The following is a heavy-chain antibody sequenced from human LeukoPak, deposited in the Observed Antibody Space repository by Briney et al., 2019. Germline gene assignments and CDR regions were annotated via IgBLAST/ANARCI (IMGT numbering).Heavy chain of an antibody. CDR3: AGLVGRYSSGLYYYYFDY. V-gene: IGHV4-4*02. J-gene: IGHJ4*02. CDR2: MYLSGTT. D-gene: IGHD3-22*01. CDR1: GDSINSLNL. Sequence: SGTLSLTCTVSGDSINSLNLWSWVRQPPGKGLEWIGEMYLSGTTHSNPSVKSRVTISIDKSKNQFFLNLSSVTAADTAVYYCAGLVGRYSSGLYYYYFDYWGQGTLVTVSS.